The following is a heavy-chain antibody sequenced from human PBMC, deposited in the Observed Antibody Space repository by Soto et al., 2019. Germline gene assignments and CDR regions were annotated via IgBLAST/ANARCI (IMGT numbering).Heavy chain of an antibody. Sequence: PGGSLRLSCATSGFTFSSYSMNWVRQAPGKGLEWVSSISSSSSYIYYADSVKGRFTISRDNAKNSLYLQMNSLRAEDTAVYYCARDRSSRFYYDSSGGSDYWGQGTLVTVSS. J-gene: IGHJ4*02. CDR2: ISSSSSYI. CDR1: GFTFSSYS. V-gene: IGHV3-21*01. D-gene: IGHD3-22*01. CDR3: ARDRSSRFYYDSSGGSDY.